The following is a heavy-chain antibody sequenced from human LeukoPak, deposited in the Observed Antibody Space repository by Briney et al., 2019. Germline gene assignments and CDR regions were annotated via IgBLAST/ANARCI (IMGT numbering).Heavy chain of an antibody. CDR3: ARVVGGSYAGWFDP. Sequence: TSETLSLTCAVYGGSFSGYYWSWIRQPPGKGLEWIGEINHSGSTNYNPSLKSRVTISVDTSKNQFSLKLSSVTAADTAVYYCARVVGGSYAGWFDPWGQGTLVTVSS. CDR1: GGSFSGYY. CDR2: INHSGST. J-gene: IGHJ5*02. V-gene: IGHV4-34*01. D-gene: IGHD1-26*01.